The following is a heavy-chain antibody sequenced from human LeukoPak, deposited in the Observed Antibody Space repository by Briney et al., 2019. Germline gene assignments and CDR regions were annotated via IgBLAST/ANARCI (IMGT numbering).Heavy chain of an antibody. CDR3: ATRRPYCSSTSCYPGLFDC. V-gene: IGHV1-24*01. Sequence: ASVKVSCKVSGYTLTELSMHWVRQAPGKGLEWMGGFDPEDGETIYAQKFQGRVTMTEDTSTDTAYMELSSLRSEDTAVYYCATRRPYCSSTSCYPGLFDCWGQGTLVTVSS. CDR1: GYTLTELS. CDR2: FDPEDGET. J-gene: IGHJ4*02. D-gene: IGHD2-2*01.